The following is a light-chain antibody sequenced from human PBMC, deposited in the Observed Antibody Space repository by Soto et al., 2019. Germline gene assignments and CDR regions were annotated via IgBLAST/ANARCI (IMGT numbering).Light chain of an antibody. CDR3: AAWDDSLSGDYV. V-gene: IGLV1-47*02. Sequence: QSVLTQPPSASGTPGQRVTISCSGSSSNIGSNYVYWYQQLPGTAPKLLIYSNNRRPSGVPDRFSGSKSGTSASLAISGLRSEDEADYYCAAWDDSLSGDYVFGTGTKLTVL. CDR2: SNN. J-gene: IGLJ1*01. CDR1: SSNIGSNY.